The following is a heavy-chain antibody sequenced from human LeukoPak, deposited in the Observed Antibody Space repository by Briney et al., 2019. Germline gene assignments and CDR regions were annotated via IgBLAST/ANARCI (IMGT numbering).Heavy chain of an antibody. CDR1: GFTFSSYA. J-gene: IGHJ4*02. V-gene: IGHV3-23*01. D-gene: IGHD1-14*01. Sequence: GGSLRLTCAASGFTFSSYAMSWVRQAPGKGLEWVSAISNSGGTTYYADSVKGRFTISRDDSENTLYLQMNSLRAEDTAVYYCAKATGYLLWGQGTLVTVSS. CDR3: AKATGYLL. CDR2: ISNSGGTT.